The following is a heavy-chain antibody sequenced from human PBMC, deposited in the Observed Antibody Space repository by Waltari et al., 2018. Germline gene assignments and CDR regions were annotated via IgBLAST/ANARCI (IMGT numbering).Heavy chain of an antibody. CDR2: IYYSGST. CDR1: GRSISSYY. CDR3: ARFYYDSSGYYYYYGMDV. Sequence: QVQLQESGPGLVKPSETLSLPCTVSGRSISSYYWNWIRQPPGPGLEWIGYIYYSGSTNYNSSLKSRVTIAVDTSKNQFSLKLSSVTAADTAVYYCARFYYDSSGYYYYYGMDVWGQGTTVTVSS. V-gene: IGHV4-59*01. D-gene: IGHD3-22*01. J-gene: IGHJ6*02.